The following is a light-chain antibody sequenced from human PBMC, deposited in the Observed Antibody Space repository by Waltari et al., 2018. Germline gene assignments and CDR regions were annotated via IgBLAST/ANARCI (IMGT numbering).Light chain of an antibody. Sequence: QSALTQPASVSGSPGQSTTISCTGSSNDAGASHFVSWYQQHPGRAPQLMIYDVTGRPSGISYRFSGSKSANTASLTISGLLPEDEAIYYCSSFTDTHTLLFGGGTTVTVL. CDR2: DVT. J-gene: IGLJ2*01. CDR3: SSFTDTHTLL. CDR1: SNDAGASHF. V-gene: IGLV2-14*03.